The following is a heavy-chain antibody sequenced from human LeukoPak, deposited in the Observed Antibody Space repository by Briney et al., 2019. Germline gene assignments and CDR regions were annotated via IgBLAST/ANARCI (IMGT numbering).Heavy chain of an antibody. CDR2: ISGSGGST. CDR3: AKDSGSYLNFDY. CDR1: GFTFRSFG. V-gene: IGHV3-23*01. J-gene: IGHJ4*02. Sequence: GGSLRLSCAASGFTFRSFGVHWVRQAPGKGLEWVSAISGSGGSTYYADSVKGRFTISRDNSKNTLYLQMNSLRAEDTAVYYCAKDSGSYLNFDYWGQGTLVTVSS. D-gene: IGHD1-26*01.